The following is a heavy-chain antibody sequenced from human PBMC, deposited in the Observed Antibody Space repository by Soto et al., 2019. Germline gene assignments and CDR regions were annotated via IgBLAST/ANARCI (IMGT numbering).Heavy chain of an antibody. V-gene: IGHV3-23*01. D-gene: IGHD2-2*01. J-gene: IGHJ4*02. Sequence: GGSLRLSCAASGFTFSSNAMSWVRRALGKGLEWVSGISGSGHSTYYADSVKGRFTISRDNSKNTLFLQMSNLRAEDTAVYYCAKVPGRSSTGYFGYWGQGTLVTVSS. CDR1: GFTFSSNA. CDR3: AKVPGRSSTGYFGY. CDR2: ISGSGHST.